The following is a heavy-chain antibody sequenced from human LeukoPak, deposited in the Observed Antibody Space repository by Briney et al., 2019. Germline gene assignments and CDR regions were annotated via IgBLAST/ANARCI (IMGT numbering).Heavy chain of an antibody. CDR1: GGSINSYY. J-gene: IGHJ4*02. V-gene: IGHV4-59*01. CDR3: ARGASYSAY. CDR2: IHYSGST. Sequence: SETLSLTCTVSGGSINSYYWSWTRQSPGKGLEWIGYIHYSGSTSYNPSLKSRVTISVDTSKNQFSLKLSSVTAADTAVYYCARGASYSAYWGQGTLVTVSS.